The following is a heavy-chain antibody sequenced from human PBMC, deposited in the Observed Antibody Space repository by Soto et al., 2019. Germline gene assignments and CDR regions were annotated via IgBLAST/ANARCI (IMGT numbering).Heavy chain of an antibody. D-gene: IGHD1-26*01. CDR3: ARGWGIVGSTKREYFQH. V-gene: IGHV4-34*01. Sequence: KPSETLSLTCAVYGGSFSGYYWSWLRQPPGKGLEWIGEINHSGSTNYNPSLKSRVTISVDTSKNHFSLQLSSVTAADTAVYYCARGWGIVGSTKREYFQHWGQGTLVTVSS. CDR2: INHSGST. CDR1: GGSFSGYY. J-gene: IGHJ1*01.